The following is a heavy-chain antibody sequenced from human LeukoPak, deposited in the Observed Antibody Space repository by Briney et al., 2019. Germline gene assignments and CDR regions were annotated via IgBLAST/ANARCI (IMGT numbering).Heavy chain of an antibody. J-gene: IGHJ3*02. Sequence: GGSLRLFCAASGFTFSSYSMNWVRQAPGKGLEWVSSISSSTSYIYYADSVKGRFTISRDNSKNTLYLQMNSLRAEDTAVYYCAKPSAPGDIWGQGTMVTVSS. CDR3: AKPSAPGDI. CDR2: ISSSTSYI. D-gene: IGHD3-10*01. V-gene: IGHV3-21*04. CDR1: GFTFSSYS.